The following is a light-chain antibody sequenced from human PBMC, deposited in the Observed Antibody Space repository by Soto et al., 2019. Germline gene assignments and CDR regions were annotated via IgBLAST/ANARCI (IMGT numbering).Light chain of an antibody. Sequence: ATMSXXPREXTTVXXLASQVFGSNLAWYQQKPGQAPRLLIYGAATMATGIPARFSGSGSGTDFTLTINSLQSEDFAVFYCQMYNIWVGTFDGRTMADVK. J-gene: IGKJ4*01. CDR1: QVFGSN. CDR2: GAA. V-gene: IGKV3-15*01. CDR3: QMYNIWVGT.